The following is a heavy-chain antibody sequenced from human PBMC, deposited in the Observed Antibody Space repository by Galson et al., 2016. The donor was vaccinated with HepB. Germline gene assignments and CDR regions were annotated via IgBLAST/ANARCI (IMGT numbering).Heavy chain of an antibody. Sequence: SETLSLTCAVSGYPISSGYYWGWIRQPPGKGLEWIGSIDHSGSTYYNPSLKSRVTISIDTSKNQFSLKVNSVTAADTAVYYCARSGIQYFWFDPWGQGTLVTVSS. J-gene: IGHJ5*02. D-gene: IGHD1-26*01. CDR3: ARSGIQYFWFDP. CDR1: GYPISSGYY. CDR2: IDHSGST. V-gene: IGHV4-38-2*01.